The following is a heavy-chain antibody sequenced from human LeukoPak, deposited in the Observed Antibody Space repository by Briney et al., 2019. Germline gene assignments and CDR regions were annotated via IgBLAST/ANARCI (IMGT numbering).Heavy chain of an antibody. Sequence: PSETLSLTSVVYGGSFSGYYWTWIRQPPGKGLEWIGEINDSGSSNYNPSLKSRITMSVDTSENQISLKLSSVTAADTAVYYCARGGRITLFGVVIMRAFDIWGQGTMVTVSS. CDR3: ARGGRITLFGVVIMRAFDI. CDR2: INDSGSS. J-gene: IGHJ3*02. CDR1: GGSFSGYY. V-gene: IGHV4-34*01. D-gene: IGHD3-3*01.